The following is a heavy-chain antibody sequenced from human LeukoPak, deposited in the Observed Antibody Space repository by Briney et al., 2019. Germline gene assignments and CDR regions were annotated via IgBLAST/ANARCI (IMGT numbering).Heavy chain of an antibody. V-gene: IGHV3-9*01. CDR3: ATGRATWHAFDI. CDR1: GFTFDDYA. Sequence: GGSLRLSCAASGFTFDDYAMHWVRQAPGKGLEWVSGISWNSHSVGYADSAKGRFTISRDNAKNSLYLQMNSLRTEDTAVYYCATGRATWHAFDIWGQRTMVTVSS. CDR2: ISWNSHSV. J-gene: IGHJ3*02. D-gene: IGHD1-26*01.